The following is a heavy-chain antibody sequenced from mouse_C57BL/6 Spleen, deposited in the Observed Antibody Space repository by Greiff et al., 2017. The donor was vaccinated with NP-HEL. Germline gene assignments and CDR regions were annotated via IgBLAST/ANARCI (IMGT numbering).Heavy chain of an antibody. Sequence: VQLQQSGPELVKPGASVKIPCKASGYTFTDYNMDWVKQSHGKSLEWIGDINPNNGGTSYNQKFKGKATLTVDKSSSTAYMELRSLTSEDTAVYYCARGGYYSNHGRFAYWGQGTLVTVSA. CDR2: INPNNGGT. CDR3: ARGGYYSNHGRFAY. J-gene: IGHJ3*01. V-gene: IGHV1-18*01. D-gene: IGHD2-5*01. CDR1: GYTFTDYN.